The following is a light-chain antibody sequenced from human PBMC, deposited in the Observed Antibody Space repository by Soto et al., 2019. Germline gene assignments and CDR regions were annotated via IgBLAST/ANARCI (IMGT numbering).Light chain of an antibody. CDR1: QSVSSN. CDR3: QQYNNWPL. J-gene: IGKJ3*01. V-gene: IGKV3-15*01. CDR2: GAS. Sequence: EIVMTQSPATLSVSPGERATLSCRASQSVSSNLAWYQQKPGQAPRLLIYGASTRATGIPARFSGSRSGTEFTLTISSLQSEDFEVYYCQQYNNWPLFGPGTKVDIK.